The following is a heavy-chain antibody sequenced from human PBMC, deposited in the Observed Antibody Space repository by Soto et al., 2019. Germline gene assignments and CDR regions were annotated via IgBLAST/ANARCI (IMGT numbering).Heavy chain of an antibody. CDR1: GFTFSSYG. CDR2: IWYDGSNK. CDR3: ARGGSGWPTFDY. J-gene: IGHJ4*02. Sequence: GGSLRLSCAASGFTFSSYGMHWVRQAPGKGLEWVAVIWYDGSNKYYADSVKGRFTISRDNSKNTLYLQMNSLRAEDTAVYYCARGGSGWPTFDYWGQGTLVTVSS. D-gene: IGHD6-19*01. V-gene: IGHV3-33*01.